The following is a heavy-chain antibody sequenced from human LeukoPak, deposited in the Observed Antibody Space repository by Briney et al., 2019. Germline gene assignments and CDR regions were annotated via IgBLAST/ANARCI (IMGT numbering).Heavy chain of an antibody. CDR2: MNPNSGNT. J-gene: IGHJ4*02. V-gene: IGHV1-8*01. CDR1: GYTFTSYD. Sequence: ASVKVSCKASGYTFTSYDFNWVRQATGQGLEWMGWMNPNSGNTGYAQKFQGRVTMTRNTSISTAYMELSSLKSEDTAVYYCARVLVRGVSVSGYWGQGTLVTVSS. D-gene: IGHD3-10*01. CDR3: ARVLVRGVSVSGY.